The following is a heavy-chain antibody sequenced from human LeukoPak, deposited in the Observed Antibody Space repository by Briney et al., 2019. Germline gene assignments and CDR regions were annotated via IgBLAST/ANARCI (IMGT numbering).Heavy chain of an antibody. D-gene: IGHD4/OR15-4a*01. CDR2: INPNSGGT. CDR1: GYTFTGYY. J-gene: IGHJ6*03. V-gene: IGHV1-2*02. Sequence: ASVKVSCKASGYTFTGYYMHWVRQAPGQGLEWMGWINPNSGGTNYAQKFQGRVTMSRDTSISTAYMELSRLRSDDTAVYYCAREWSGPNLRNYYYMDVWGKGTTVTVSS. CDR3: AREWSGPNLRNYYYMDV.